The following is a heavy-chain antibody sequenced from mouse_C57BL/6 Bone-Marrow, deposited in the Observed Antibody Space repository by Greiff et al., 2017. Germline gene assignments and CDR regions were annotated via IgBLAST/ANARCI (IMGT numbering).Heavy chain of an antibody. V-gene: IGHV1-81*01. CDR2: IYPRSGNT. J-gene: IGHJ3*01. Sequence: VQLQESGAELARPGASVKLSCKASGYTFTSYGISWVKQRTGQGLEWIGEIYPRSGNTYYNEKFKGKATLTADKSSSTAYMELRSLTSEDSAVYFCARYYYYGSSLFAYWGQGTLVTVSA. CDR1: GYTFTSYG. CDR3: ARYYYYGSSLFAY. D-gene: IGHD1-1*01.